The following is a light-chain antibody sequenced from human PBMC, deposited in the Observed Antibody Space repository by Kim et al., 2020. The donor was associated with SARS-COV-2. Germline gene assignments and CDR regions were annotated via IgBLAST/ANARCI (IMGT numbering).Light chain of an antibody. CDR1: SSDVGDYNY. Sequence: QSALTQPASVSGSPGQSITISCTGTSSDVGDYNYVSWYQQHPGKAPKLMIYDVSNRPSGVSNRFSGSKSGNTASLAISGLQAEDEADYYCCSYTSSNTPVFGGGTQLTVL. CDR2: DVS. V-gene: IGLV2-14*03. CDR3: CSYTSSNTPV. J-gene: IGLJ3*02.